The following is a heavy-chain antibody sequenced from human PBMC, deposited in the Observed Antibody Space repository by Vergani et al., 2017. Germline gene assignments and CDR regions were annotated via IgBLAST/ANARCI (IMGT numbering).Heavy chain of an antibody. V-gene: IGHV4-59*11. D-gene: IGHD2-2*01. J-gene: IGHJ6*03. CDR1: GGSISSHY. Sequence: QVQLQESGPGLVKPSETLSLTCTVSGGSISSHYWSWIRQPPGKGLEWIGYIYYSGSTNSNPSRKSRVTISVDTSKNQFSLKLSSVTAADTAVYYCARVVVPAATHYYYYYRDVWGKGP. CDR2: IYYSGST. CDR3: ARVVVPAATHYYYYYRDV.